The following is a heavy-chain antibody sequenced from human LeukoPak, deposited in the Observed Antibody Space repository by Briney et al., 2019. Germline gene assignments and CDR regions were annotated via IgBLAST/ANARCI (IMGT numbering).Heavy chain of an antibody. J-gene: IGHJ4*02. V-gene: IGHV4-61*02. Sequence: SQTLSLTCTVSGGSISSGSYYWSWIRQPAGKGLEWIGRIYTSGSTYYNPSLKSRVTISVDTSKNQFSLKLSSVTATDTAVYYCARRGLTGYYTGWGQGTLVTVSS. CDR3: ARRGLTGYYTG. CDR1: GGSISSGSYY. CDR2: IYTSGST. D-gene: IGHD3-9*01.